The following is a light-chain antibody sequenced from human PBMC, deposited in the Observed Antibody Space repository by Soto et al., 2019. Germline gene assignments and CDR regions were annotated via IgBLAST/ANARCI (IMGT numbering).Light chain of an antibody. CDR1: GSDVGTYNY. V-gene: IGLV2-14*01. CDR2: DVS. Sequence: QSLLTQPSSVYGSPGQSITISCSGTGSDVGTYNYVSWYQQHPAKAPKLMIYDVSNRPSGVSDRFSGSKSGNTASLTISGLQAEDEADYYCYSYTSSSTYVFGSGTKVTVL. CDR3: YSYTSSSTYV. J-gene: IGLJ1*01.